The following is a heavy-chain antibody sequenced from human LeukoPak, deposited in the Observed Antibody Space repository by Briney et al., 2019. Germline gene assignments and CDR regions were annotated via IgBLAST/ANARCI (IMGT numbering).Heavy chain of an antibody. J-gene: IGHJ4*02. V-gene: IGHV3-7*01. Sequence: PGGALRLSCTASGVTFTNYWMSWGRQAPGKGGEWGANIKEEENEKHYVDSVRGGFTISRENAKNSVFLQMNTLTAEATAVYYCARDGYKDRSFASSGPGTLVTAS. D-gene: IGHD5-24*01. CDR3: ARDGYKDRSFAS. CDR2: IKEEENEK. CDR1: GVTFTNYW.